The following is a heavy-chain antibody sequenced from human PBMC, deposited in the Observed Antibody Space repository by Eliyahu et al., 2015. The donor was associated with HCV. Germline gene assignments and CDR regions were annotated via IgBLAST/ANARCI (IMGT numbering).Heavy chain of an antibody. V-gene: IGHV4-61*03. D-gene: IGHD4-23*01. J-gene: IGHJ4*02. CDR3: ARKYGGNSALAK. CDR1: GGXVSSSGYY. Sequence: QVQLQESGPGLVKPSESLSXXCXVXGGXVSSSGYYWXWIRXPPGKGLEWLGYIHSNGSTNYXPSLNNRVSISVDTSKNHFSLKLSFVTAADTALYYCARKYGGNSALAKWGQGTLVTVSS. CDR2: IHSNGST.